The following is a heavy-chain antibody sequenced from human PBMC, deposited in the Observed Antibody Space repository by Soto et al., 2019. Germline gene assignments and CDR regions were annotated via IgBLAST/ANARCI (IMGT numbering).Heavy chain of an antibody. V-gene: IGHV4-61*01. CDR2: IYYSGST. J-gene: IGHJ6*02. CDR3: ASLSSGWYRRYGMDV. D-gene: IGHD6-19*01. CDR1: GGSVSSGSYY. Sequence: KPSETLSLTCTVSGGSVSSGSYYWSWIRQPPGKGLEWIGYIYYSGSTNYNPSLKSRVTISVDTSKNQFSLELSSVTAADTAVYYCASLSSGWYRRYGMDVWGQGTTVTVSS.